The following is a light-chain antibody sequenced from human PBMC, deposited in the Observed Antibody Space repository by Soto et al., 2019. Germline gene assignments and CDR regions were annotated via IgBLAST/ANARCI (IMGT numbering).Light chain of an antibody. CDR1: KSVSSNY. V-gene: IGKV3D-20*01. J-gene: IGKJ1*01. CDR2: DAS. Sequence: EIVLTQSPATLSLSPGERATLSCGASKSVSSNYLAWYQQKPGLAPRLLIYDASSRAPGIPDRFSGSGSGTDFTLTISRLEPEDFAVNYCQQYGYSPETFGQGAKVEIK. CDR3: QQYGYSPET.